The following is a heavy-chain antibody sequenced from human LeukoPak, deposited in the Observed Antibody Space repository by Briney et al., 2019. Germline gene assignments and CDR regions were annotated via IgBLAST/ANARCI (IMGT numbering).Heavy chain of an antibody. D-gene: IGHD1-26*01. Sequence: GGSLRLSCAASGFSFNSYSMNWVRQAPGKGPEWVSYISGSSVTIYYADSVKGRFTISRDNAKNSLYLQMNSLRAEDTAVYYCAKDSGSSGGYNWFDPWGQGTLVTVSS. J-gene: IGHJ5*02. CDR3: AKDSGSSGGYNWFDP. CDR1: GFSFNSYS. V-gene: IGHV3-48*04. CDR2: ISGSSVTI.